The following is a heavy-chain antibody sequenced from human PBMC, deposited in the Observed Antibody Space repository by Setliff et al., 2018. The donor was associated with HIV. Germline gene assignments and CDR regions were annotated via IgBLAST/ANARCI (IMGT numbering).Heavy chain of an antibody. Sequence: GSLRLSCAASGFTFSDYYMSWIRQAPGKGLEWVSYISSSGSTIYYADSVKGRFTISRDNAKNSLYLQMNSLRAEDTAVYYCARDSSIVVVVAATPDLGFDPWGQGTLVTVSS. CDR3: ARDSSIVVVVAATPDLGFDP. D-gene: IGHD2-15*01. V-gene: IGHV3-11*04. J-gene: IGHJ5*02. CDR2: ISSSGSTI. CDR1: GFTFSDYY.